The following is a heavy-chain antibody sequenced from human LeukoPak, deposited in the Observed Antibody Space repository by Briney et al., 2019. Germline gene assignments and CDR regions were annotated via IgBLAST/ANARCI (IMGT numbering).Heavy chain of an antibody. CDR1: GGTFSSYA. D-gene: IGHD2-2*01. CDR3: AREADCSSTSCSFDY. V-gene: IGHV1-69*05. CDR2: IIPIFGTA. Sequence: ASVKVSCKASGGTFSSYAISWVRQAPGQGLEWMGGIIPIFGTANYAQKFQGRVTITTDESTSTAYMELSSLRYEDTAVYYCAREADCSSTSCSFDYWGQGTLVTVSS. J-gene: IGHJ4*02.